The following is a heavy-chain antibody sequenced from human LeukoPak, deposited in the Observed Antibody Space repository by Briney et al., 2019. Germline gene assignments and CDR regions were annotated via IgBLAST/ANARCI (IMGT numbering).Heavy chain of an antibody. V-gene: IGHV3-21*04. CDR2: ISSSSSYI. D-gene: IGHD5-12*01. CDR1: GFTFSSYS. Sequence: GGSLRLSCAASGFTFSSYSMNWVRQAPGKGLEWVSSISSSSSYIYYADSVKGRFTISRDNAKNSLYLQMNSLRAEDTAVYYCARGGGYGDAFDIWGQGTMVTVPS. CDR3: ARGGGYGDAFDI. J-gene: IGHJ3*02.